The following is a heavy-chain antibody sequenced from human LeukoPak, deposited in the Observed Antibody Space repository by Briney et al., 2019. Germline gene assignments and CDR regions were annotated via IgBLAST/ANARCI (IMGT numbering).Heavy chain of an antibody. CDR2: FDPEDGET. Sequence: ASVKVSCKVSGYTLTELSMHWVRQAPGNGLEWMGGFDPEDGETIYAQKFQGRVTMTEDTSTDTAYMELSSLRSEDTAVYYCATYCGGDCYFGYWGQGTLVTVSS. D-gene: IGHD2-21*02. J-gene: IGHJ4*02. CDR1: GYTLTELS. V-gene: IGHV1-24*01. CDR3: ATYCGGDCYFGY.